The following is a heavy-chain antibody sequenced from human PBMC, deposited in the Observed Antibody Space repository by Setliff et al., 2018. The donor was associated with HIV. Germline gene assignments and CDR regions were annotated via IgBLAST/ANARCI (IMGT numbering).Heavy chain of an antibody. J-gene: IGHJ4*02. CDR2: IHTSGNA. CDR3: ARSLLPSITVAGTIGY. Sequence: SETRSLTCTVSGGAISSGTYFWSWIRQPAGKGLEWIGHIHTSGNANYNPSLNSRVTISVDTSKNHLSLKLSSVTAADTAVYYCARSLLPSITVAGTIGYWGQGSQVTVS. V-gene: IGHV4-61*09. D-gene: IGHD6-19*01. CDR1: GGAISSGTYF.